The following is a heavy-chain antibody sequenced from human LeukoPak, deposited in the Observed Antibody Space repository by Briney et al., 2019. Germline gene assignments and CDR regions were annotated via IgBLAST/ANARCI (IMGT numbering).Heavy chain of an antibody. J-gene: IGHJ3*02. CDR2: TIPILGIA. D-gene: IGHD3-22*01. V-gene: IGHV1-69*02. Sequence: ASVKVSCKASGGTFSSYTISWVRQAPGQGLEWMGRTIPILGIANYAQKFQGRVTITADKSTSTAYMELSSLRSEDTAVYYCARSPAPTEYYYDSSGYTQRAFDIWGQGTMVTVSS. CDR1: GGTFSSYT. CDR3: ARSPAPTEYYYDSSGYTQRAFDI.